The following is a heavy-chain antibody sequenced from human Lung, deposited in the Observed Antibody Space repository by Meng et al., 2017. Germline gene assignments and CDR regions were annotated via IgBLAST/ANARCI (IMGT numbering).Heavy chain of an antibody. V-gene: IGHV4-34*01. Sequence: VQLQQWGAGLLKPSEPPSLTCVVSGGSFSDYYWSWIRQPPGKGLEWIGEINHSGSTNYNPSLESRATISVDTSQNNLSLKLSSVTAADSAVYYCARGPTTMAHDFDYWGQGTLVTVSS. D-gene: IGHD4-11*01. CDR2: INHSGST. J-gene: IGHJ4*02. CDR1: GGSFSDYY. CDR3: ARGPTTMAHDFDY.